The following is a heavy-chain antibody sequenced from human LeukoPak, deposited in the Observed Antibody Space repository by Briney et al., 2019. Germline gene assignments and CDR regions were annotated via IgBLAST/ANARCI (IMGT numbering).Heavy chain of an antibody. CDR1: GFTFSSYS. CDR3: ARDAYYYDSSGYYSGVYFDY. Sequence: GGSLRLSCAASGFTFSSYSMHWVRQAPGKGLEWVAVIWYDGSNKYYADSVKGRFTISRDNSKNTLYLQMNSLRAEDTAVYYCARDAYYYDSSGYYSGVYFDYWGQGTLVTVSS. CDR2: IWYDGSNK. J-gene: IGHJ4*02. V-gene: IGHV3-33*08. D-gene: IGHD3-22*01.